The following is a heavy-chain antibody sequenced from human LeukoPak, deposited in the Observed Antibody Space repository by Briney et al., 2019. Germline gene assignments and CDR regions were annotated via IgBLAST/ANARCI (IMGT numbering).Heavy chain of an antibody. J-gene: IGHJ4*02. V-gene: IGHV3-30*03. D-gene: IGHD3-3*01. CDR3: ARKYCDFWSGYAPFDH. Sequence: GGSLRLSCATSGFTFSSYGMHWVRQAPGKGLEWVAVISYDGSNKYYADSVKGRFTISRDNSKNTLYLQMNSLRAEDTAVYYCARKYCDFWSGYAPFDHWGQGTLVTVSS. CDR2: ISYDGSNK. CDR1: GFTFSSYG.